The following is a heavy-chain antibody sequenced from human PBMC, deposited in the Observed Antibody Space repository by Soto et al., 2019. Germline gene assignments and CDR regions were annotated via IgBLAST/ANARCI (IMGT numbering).Heavy chain of an antibody. CDR2: IRSKAYGGTT. D-gene: IGHD3-22*01. CDR3: TRSGGVFDSSHFDY. CDR1: GFTFGDYA. J-gene: IGHJ4*02. V-gene: IGHV3-49*05. Sequence: NPGGSLRLSCTASGFTFGDYAMSWFRQAPGKGLEWVGFIRSKAYGGTTEYAASVKGRFTISRDDSKSIAYLQMNSLKTEDTAVYYCTRSGGVFDSSHFDYWGQGTLVTVSS.